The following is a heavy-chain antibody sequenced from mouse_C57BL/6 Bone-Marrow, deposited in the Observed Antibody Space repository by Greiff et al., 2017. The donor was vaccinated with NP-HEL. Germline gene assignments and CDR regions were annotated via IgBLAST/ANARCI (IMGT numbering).Heavy chain of an antibody. CDR1: GFSLTSYG. J-gene: IGHJ2*01. Sequence: VKLMESGPGLVAPSQSLSIPCTVSGFSLTSYGVRWVRQPPGKGLEWLGVIWGDGITNYHSALISRLSISKNNSKSQVILKLNSLQTDYTATYCYAIAIYYYGSGHLDDWGQGTTLTVSS. D-gene: IGHD1-1*01. CDR2: IWGDGIT. CDR3: AIAIYYYGSGHLDD. V-gene: IGHV2-3*01.